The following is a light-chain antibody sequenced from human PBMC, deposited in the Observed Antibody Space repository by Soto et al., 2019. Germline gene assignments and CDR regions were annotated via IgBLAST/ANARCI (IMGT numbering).Light chain of an antibody. Sequence: QSVLTQPASVSGSPGQSITISCTGTSSDVGGYNYVSWYQQHPGKAPKLMIYEVSNRPSGVSNRFSGSKSGNTASLTISGLQAEDEADYYCSSYPSRSTPWVFGGGTKLTVL. V-gene: IGLV2-14*01. CDR2: EVS. CDR1: SSDVGGYNY. J-gene: IGLJ3*02. CDR3: SSYPSRSTPWV.